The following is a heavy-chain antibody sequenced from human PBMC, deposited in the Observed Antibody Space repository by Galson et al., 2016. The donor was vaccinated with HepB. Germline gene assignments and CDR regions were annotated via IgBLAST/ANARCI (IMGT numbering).Heavy chain of an antibody. CDR2: INSGNDNT. Sequence: SVKVSCKASGYTFTDYALHWVRQAPGQSLEWMGWINSGNDNTRNSHNFQGRVTITRDTSANTAYMELSSLKSEDTAVYYCARYLYSNYVWRAVDYWGPGTLVTVSS. V-gene: IGHV1-3*01. CDR1: GYTFTDYA. D-gene: IGHD4-11*01. J-gene: IGHJ4*02. CDR3: ARYLYSNYVWRAVDY.